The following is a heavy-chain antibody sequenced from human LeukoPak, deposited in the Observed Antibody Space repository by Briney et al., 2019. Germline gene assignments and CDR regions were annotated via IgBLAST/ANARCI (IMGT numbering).Heavy chain of an antibody. CDR3: ARNYYYDSSGYSLFDY. CDR1: GGSFSGYY. V-gene: IGHV4-34*01. CDR2: INHSGST. J-gene: IGHJ4*02. D-gene: IGHD3-22*01. Sequence: SETLSLTCAVYGGSFSGYYWSWIRQPPGKGLEWIGEINHSGSTNYNPSLKSRVTISVDTSKNQFSLKLSSVTAADTAVYYCARNYYYDSSGYSLFDYWGQGTLVTVSS.